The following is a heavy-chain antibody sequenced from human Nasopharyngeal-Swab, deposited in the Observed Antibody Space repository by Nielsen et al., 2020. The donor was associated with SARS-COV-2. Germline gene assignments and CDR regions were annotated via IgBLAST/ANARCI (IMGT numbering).Heavy chain of an antibody. V-gene: IGHV3-48*02. CDR2: ISSSSSTL. D-gene: IGHD6-13*01. Sequence: GESLKISCAASGFTFSSYSMNWVRQAPGKGLEWVSYISSSSSTLYYADSVKGRFTISRDNAKNSLYLQMNSLRDEDTAVYYCASLAAAGSLYYYYGMDVWGQGTTVTVSS. CDR1: GFTFSSYS. CDR3: ASLAAAGSLYYYYGMDV. J-gene: IGHJ6*02.